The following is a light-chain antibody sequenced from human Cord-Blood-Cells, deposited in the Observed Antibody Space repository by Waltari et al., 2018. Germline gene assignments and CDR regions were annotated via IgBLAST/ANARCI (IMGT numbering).Light chain of an antibody. CDR3: QQSYSTPPT. J-gene: IGKJ4*01. V-gene: IGKV1-39*01. Sequence: DIQMTQSPSSLSASVGDRVTITCRASQSISSYLNWYQQKPGKAPKLLIYAASSLQSGVPSMFSGSGSGTDLTLTISSLQPEDFATYYCQQSYSTPPTFGGGTKVEIK. CDR2: AAS. CDR1: QSISSY.